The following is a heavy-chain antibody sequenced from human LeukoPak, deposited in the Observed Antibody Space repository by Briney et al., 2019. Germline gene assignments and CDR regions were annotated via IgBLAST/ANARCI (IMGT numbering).Heavy chain of an antibody. D-gene: IGHD6-13*01. CDR2: IIGSGGST. V-gene: IGHV3-23*01. J-gene: IGHJ4*02. CDR3: AKDGVAAAAVVAVYDY. CDR1: GFTVSSNY. Sequence: GGSLRLSCAASGFTVSSNYMSWVRQAPGKGLEWVSAIIGSGGSTYYADSVKGRFTISRDNSKNTLYLQMNSLRAEDTAVYYCAKDGVAAAAVVAVYDYWGQGTLVTVSS.